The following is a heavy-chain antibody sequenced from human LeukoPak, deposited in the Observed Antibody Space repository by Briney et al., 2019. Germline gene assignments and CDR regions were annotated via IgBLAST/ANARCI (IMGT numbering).Heavy chain of an antibody. CDR3: ARDTARITIFGVAKYMDV. V-gene: IGHV1-2*02. J-gene: IGHJ6*03. Sequence: ASVTVSCTASGYTFTDYYIHWVRPAPGQGLEWMGWINPNSGGTKYPQKFQGRVTITRDTSISLAYMELSRLRSDDTAVYYCARDTARITIFGVAKYMDVWGKGTTVTVSS. CDR2: INPNSGGT. D-gene: IGHD3-3*01. CDR1: GYTFTDYY.